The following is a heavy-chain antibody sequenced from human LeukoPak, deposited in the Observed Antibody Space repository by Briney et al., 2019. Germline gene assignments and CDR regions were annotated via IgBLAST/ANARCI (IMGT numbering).Heavy chain of an antibody. D-gene: IGHD2-21*01. CDR2: TSYSGST. V-gene: IGHV4-59*08. CDR1: GGSISSYF. Sequence: SETLSLTCTVSGGSISSYFWSWIRQPPGKGLEWIAFTSYSGSTKYNPSLKSRVTISVDTSKNQFSLRLTSVTAADTAVYFCARHFVTHPHYFDYWGQGTLVTVSS. CDR3: ARHFVTHPHYFDY. J-gene: IGHJ4*02.